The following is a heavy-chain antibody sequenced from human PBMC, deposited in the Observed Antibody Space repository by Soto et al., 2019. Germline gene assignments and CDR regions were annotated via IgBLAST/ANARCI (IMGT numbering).Heavy chain of an antibody. CDR2: INHSGIT. CDR3: ARGDLRRDF. Sequence: SETLSLTCAVYGGSFSDYYWSWIRQPPGKGLEWIGEINHSGITNYNPSLKSRVTISVDTSKSQFSLKLSSVTAADTAVYYCARGDLRRDFGGQEPLFTVPS. CDR1: GGSFSDYY. V-gene: IGHV4-34*01. J-gene: IGHJ4*02.